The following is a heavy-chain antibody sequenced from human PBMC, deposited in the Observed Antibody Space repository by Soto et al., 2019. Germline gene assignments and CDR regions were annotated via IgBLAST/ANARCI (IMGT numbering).Heavy chain of an antibody. CDR3: AGGYRGVPRKYEVNDAFDI. CDR1: GFSFSSHS. J-gene: IGHJ3*02. V-gene: IGHV3-21*01. CDR2: ISSSSSYI. D-gene: IGHD3-10*01. Sequence: DVQLVESGGGLVKPGGSLRLSCAASGFSFSSHSMNWVRQAPGKGLEWVSSISSSSSYIYYADSMEGRFTISRDNAKNSLYLQRTSLRAEDTAVYYCAGGYRGVPRKYEVNDAFDIWGQGTMVIVSS.